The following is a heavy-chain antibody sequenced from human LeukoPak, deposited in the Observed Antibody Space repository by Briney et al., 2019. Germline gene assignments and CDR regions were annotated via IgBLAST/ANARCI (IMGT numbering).Heavy chain of an antibody. D-gene: IGHD1-1*01. CDR2: IRYSGHT. J-gene: IGHJ5*02. Sequence: SETLSLTCTVSGDSVSNDRYYWTWIRQSPGKGLEWIAYIRYSGHTNYNPSLDTRVTISLDVSKNQLSLRLYSVTAADTAMYYCARYNWNTWFDPWGQGALVTVSS. CDR3: ARYNWNTWFDP. V-gene: IGHV4-61*01. CDR1: GDSVSNDRYY.